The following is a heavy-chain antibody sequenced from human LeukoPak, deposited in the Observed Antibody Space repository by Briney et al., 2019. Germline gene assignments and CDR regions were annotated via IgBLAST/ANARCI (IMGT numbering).Heavy chain of an antibody. Sequence: GGSLRLSCAASGFTFSSYGMTWVRQAPGKGLEWVAEISGSGDNTYYADSVKGRFTISRDNSKNTPYLQMNSLSAEDTAVYMCAKRAIIDYGRHFDYWGQGTLVSVSS. V-gene: IGHV3-23*01. CDR2: ISGSGDNT. CDR3: AKRAIIDYGRHFDY. CDR1: GFTFSSYG. D-gene: IGHD4-17*01. J-gene: IGHJ4*02.